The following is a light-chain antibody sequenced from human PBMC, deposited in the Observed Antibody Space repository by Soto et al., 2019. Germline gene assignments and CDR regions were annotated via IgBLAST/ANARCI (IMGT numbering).Light chain of an antibody. CDR3: QKYYSAVFT. CDR1: QGIGNY. J-gene: IGKJ3*01. Sequence: DIQMTQSPSSLSASVGARVTITCRASQGIGNYLAWYQQRPGKVPNLLLYHASTLQSGVPSRFGGSGSGTDFTLTISSLQPEDVATYYCQKYYSAVFTCGPGTKVDI. CDR2: HAS. V-gene: IGKV1-27*01.